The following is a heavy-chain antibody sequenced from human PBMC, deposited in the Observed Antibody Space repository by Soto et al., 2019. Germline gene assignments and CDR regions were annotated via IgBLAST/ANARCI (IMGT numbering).Heavy chain of an antibody. J-gene: IGHJ5*02. Sequence: GSLRLPCAASGFIFENFGISWVRQAPGKGLEWISSISGSGFKKYYADSVKGRFTISRDNSKRTVYLELNNLSAEDTAVYHCAKNQGVELVPLATVDWFDPWGQGSVVTVSS. CDR3: AKNQGVELVPLATVDWFDP. V-gene: IGHV3-23*01. D-gene: IGHD1-26*01. CDR1: GFIFENFG. CDR2: ISGSGFKK.